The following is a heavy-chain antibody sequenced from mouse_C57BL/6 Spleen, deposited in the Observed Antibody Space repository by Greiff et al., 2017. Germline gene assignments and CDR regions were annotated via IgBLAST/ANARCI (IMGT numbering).Heavy chain of an antibody. CDR2: INPSSGYT. D-gene: IGHD2-4*01. J-gene: IGHJ4*01. CDR3: ARLDYDEDAMDY. Sequence: VQLVESGAELARPGASVKMSCKASGYTFTSYTMHWVKQRPGQGLEWIGYINPSSGYTKYNQKFKDKATLTANKAASTAYMQLSSLTSEESAGYYCARLDYDEDAMDYWGQGTSVTVSS. CDR1: GYTFTSYT. V-gene: IGHV1-4*01.